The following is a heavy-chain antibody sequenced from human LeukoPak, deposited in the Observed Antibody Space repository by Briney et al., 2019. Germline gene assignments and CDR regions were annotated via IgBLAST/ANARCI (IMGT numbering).Heavy chain of an antibody. CDR2: IWYDGSNK. Sequence: PGGSLRLSCAASGFTFSSYGMHLVRQAPGKGLEWVAVIWYDGSNKYYADSVKGRFTISRDNSKNTLYLQMNSLRAEDTAVYYCAKDYSIGYGGIADDYWGQGPLVTVSS. V-gene: IGHV3-33*06. J-gene: IGHJ4*02. CDR3: AKDYSIGYGGIADDY. CDR1: GFTFSSYG. D-gene: IGHD2-15*01.